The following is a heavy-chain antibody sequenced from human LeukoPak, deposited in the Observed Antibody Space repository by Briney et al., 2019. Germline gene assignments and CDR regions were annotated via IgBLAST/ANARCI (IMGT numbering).Heavy chain of an antibody. V-gene: IGHV3-7*01. J-gene: IGHJ5*02. CDR3: ARDESSSGYCSGGSRYSITPGWFDP. D-gene: IGHD2-15*01. CDR1: GFTFSSYW. CDR2: IKQDGSEK. Sequence: GGSLRLSCAASGFTFSSYWMSWVRQAPGKGLEWVANIKQDGSEKYYVDSVKGRFTISRDNAKNSLYLQMNSLRAEDTAVYHCARDESSSGYCSGGSRYSITPGWFDPWGQGTLVTVSS.